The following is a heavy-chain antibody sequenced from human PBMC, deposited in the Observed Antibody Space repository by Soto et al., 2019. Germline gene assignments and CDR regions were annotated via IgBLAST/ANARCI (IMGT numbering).Heavy chain of an antibody. V-gene: IGHV3-21*01. CDR3: ARDGMVAATPNDAFDI. J-gene: IGHJ3*02. CDR1: GFTFSSYS. D-gene: IGHD2-15*01. CDR2: ISSSSSYI. Sequence: GGSLRLSCAASGFTFSSYSMNWVRQAPGKGLEWVSSISSSSSYIYYADSVKGRFTISRDNAKNSLYLQMNSLRAEDTAVYYCARDGMVAATPNDAFDIWGQGTMVTVSS.